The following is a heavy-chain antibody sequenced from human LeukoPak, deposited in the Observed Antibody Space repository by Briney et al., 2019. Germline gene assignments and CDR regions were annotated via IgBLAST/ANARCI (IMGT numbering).Heavy chain of an antibody. CDR1: GYSFTSYY. V-gene: IGHV1-46*01. Sequence: ASVKVSCKASGYSFTSYYMHWVRQAPGQGLEWMGIINPSDSSTSYAQKFQGRVTMTRDTSTSTVYMELSSLRSEDTAVYYCARGGVADYYYYYMDVWGKGTTVTVSS. J-gene: IGHJ6*03. CDR2: INPSDSST. D-gene: IGHD6-19*01. CDR3: ARGGVADYYYYYMDV.